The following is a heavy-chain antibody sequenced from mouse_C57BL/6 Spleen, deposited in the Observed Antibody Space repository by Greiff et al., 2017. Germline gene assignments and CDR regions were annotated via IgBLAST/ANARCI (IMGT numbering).Heavy chain of an antibody. CDR2: ISYDGSN. V-gene: IGHV3-6*01. CDR3: ARGEGRGWFAY. D-gene: IGHD3-3*01. CDR1: GYSITSGYY. Sequence: ESGPGLVKPSQSLSLTCSVTGYSITSGYYWNWIRQFPGNKLEWMGYISYDGSNNYNPSLKNRISITRDTSKNQFFLKLNSVTTEDTATYYCARGEGRGWFAYWGQGTLVTVSA. J-gene: IGHJ3*01.